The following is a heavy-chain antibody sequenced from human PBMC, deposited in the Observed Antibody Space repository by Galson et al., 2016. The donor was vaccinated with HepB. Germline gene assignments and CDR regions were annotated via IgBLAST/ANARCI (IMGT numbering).Heavy chain of an antibody. D-gene: IGHD5-12*01. CDR3: ARKGCGYHSWFDY. CDR1: GFTLGSYE. Sequence: SLRLSCAASGFTLGSYEMNWVRQAPGKGLEWVSYISSSGTTIYYADSVKGRFTISRDNAKNSLYLQMNSLRAEDTAVYYCARKGCGYHSWFDYWGQGTLVTVSS. CDR2: ISSSGTTI. V-gene: IGHV3-48*03. J-gene: IGHJ4*02.